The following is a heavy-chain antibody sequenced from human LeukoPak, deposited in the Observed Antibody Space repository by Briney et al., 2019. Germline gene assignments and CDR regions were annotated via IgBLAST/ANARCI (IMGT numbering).Heavy chain of an antibody. J-gene: IGHJ4*02. CDR3: ASHIAAAGSYYFDY. D-gene: IGHD6-13*01. CDR1: GFTFSRYW. V-gene: IGHV3-74*01. CDR2: INSDGSST. Sequence: GESLRLSCAASGFTFSRYWMHWVRQAPGKGLVWVSRINSDGSSTTYADSVKGRFTISRDNAKNTLYLQMNSLRAEDTAVYYCASHIAAAGSYYFDYWGQGTLVTV.